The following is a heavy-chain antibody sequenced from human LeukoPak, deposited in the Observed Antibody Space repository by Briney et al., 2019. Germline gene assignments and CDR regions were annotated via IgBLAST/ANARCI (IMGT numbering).Heavy chain of an antibody. CDR2: IYYSGST. D-gene: IGHD3-22*01. J-gene: IGHJ4*02. V-gene: IGHV4-59*08. CDR3: ARRQLVVGDSSGYYDY. CDR1: GGSISSYY. Sequence: PSETLSLTCTVSGGSISSYYWSWIRQPPGKGLEWIGYIYYSGSTNYNPSLKSRVAISVDTSKNQFSLKLSSVTAADTAVYYCARRQLVVGDSSGYYDYWGQGTLVTVSS.